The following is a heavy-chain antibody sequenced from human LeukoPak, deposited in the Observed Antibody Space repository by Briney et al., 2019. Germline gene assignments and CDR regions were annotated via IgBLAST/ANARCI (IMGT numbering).Heavy chain of an antibody. CDR1: GXSITSYY. CDR3: ARRGANSGSYSHFDL. CDR2: IYYSGST. J-gene: IGHJ2*01. V-gene: IGHV4-59*01. D-gene: IGHD1-26*01. Sequence: SETLSLTCTVSGXSITSYYWSWIRQPPGKGLEWIGYIYYSGSTNYNPSLKSRVTISVDTSRNQFSLKLSSVTAADTAVYYCARRGANSGSYSHFDLWGRGTLVTVSS.